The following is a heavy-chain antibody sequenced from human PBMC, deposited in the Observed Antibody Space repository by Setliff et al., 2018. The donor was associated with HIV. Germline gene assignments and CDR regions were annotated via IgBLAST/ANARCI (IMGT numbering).Heavy chain of an antibody. J-gene: IGHJ4*02. D-gene: IGHD1-1*01. CDR3: ARRPPLTTGREYYFDF. V-gene: IGHV4-4*09. CDR2: FYTSGST. Sequence: SETLSLTCTVSGGSFTTYYWSWLRQPPGKELEWVGYFYTSGSTNYNPSLKSRVTISIDTSKNQFSLKLNAVTAADTAVYYCARRPPLTTGREYYFDFWGQGTLVTVSS. CDR1: GGSFTTYY.